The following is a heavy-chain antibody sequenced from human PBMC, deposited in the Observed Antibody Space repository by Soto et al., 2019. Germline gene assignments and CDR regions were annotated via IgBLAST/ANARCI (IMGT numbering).Heavy chain of an antibody. D-gene: IGHD3-9*01. CDR1: GFSFSDLS. CDR3: AKCIYESLTRDSPFDF. J-gene: IGHJ4*02. V-gene: IGHV3-23*01. CDR2: TSGSGRHT. Sequence: GSLWPACAPAGFSFSDLSTCWVRLAQGGGLQWVSATSGSGRHTYYSDSVKGRFAISRDNSTNTLFLELKSMIAEDTALYYCAKCIYESLTRDSPFDFWGQGALVTVSS.